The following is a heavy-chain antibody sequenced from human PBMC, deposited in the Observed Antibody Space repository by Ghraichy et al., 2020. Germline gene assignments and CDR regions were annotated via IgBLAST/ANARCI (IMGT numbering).Heavy chain of an antibody. CDR2: ISIGGGGT. D-gene: IGHD1-7*01. J-gene: IGHJ6*02. CDR3: AREITGTTGLSMDV. Sequence: GVLNISCAASGFTFSSYGMSWVRQAPGRGLEWVSGISIGGGGTYYADSVKGRFTISRDNSKNTLYLQMNSLRGDDTAVYYCAREITGTTGLSMDVWGQGATVTVSS. V-gene: IGHV3-23*01. CDR1: GFTFSSYG.